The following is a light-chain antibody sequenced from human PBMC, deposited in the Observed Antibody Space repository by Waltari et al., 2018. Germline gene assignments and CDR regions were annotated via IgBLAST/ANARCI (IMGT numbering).Light chain of an antibody. Sequence: EIVLTXSPGTLSXSPGERATLSCRASQSVSSSYLAWYQQKPGQAPRLLLYGASSRATGIPDRFSGXGSGTDXTLTXSRLEPEDFXVYYCQQXGSSPRTXXQGTKLEIK. J-gene: IGKJ2*01. CDR2: GAS. CDR1: QSVSSSY. V-gene: IGKV3-20*01. CDR3: QQXGSSPRT.